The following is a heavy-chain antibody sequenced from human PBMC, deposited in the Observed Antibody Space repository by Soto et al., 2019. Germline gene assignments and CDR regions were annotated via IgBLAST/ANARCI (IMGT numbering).Heavy chain of an antibody. D-gene: IGHD3-22*01. CDR2: IIPLFGAA. Sequence: QVQLVQSGAEVKKPGSSMKVSCKVSGGTFSTYIITWVRQAPGHGLEWMGGIIPLFGAANYAQKFQGRVTITADKSTSTAYMELSSLRSEDTAFYYCAREDSSGYRFDYWGQGTLVTVST. CDR3: AREDSSGYRFDY. J-gene: IGHJ4*02. V-gene: IGHV1-69*06. CDR1: GGTFSTYI.